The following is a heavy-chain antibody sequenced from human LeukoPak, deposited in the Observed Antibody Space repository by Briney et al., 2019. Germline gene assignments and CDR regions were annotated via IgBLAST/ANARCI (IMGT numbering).Heavy chain of an antibody. D-gene: IGHD3-9*01. CDR1: GYTFTSYY. J-gene: IGHJ4*02. CDR3: ASGTRDTYYDILTGLAY. V-gene: IGHV1-46*01. CDR2: INPSGGST. Sequence: ASVKVSCKASGYTFTSYYMHWVRQAPGQGLEWMGIINPSGGSTSYAQKFQGRVTMTRDTSTSTVYMELSSLRSEDTAVYYCASGTRDTYYDILTGLAYWGQGTLVTVSS.